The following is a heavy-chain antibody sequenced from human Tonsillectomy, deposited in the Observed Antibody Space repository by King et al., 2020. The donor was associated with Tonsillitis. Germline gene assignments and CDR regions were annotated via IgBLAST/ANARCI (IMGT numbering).Heavy chain of an antibody. CDR3: ARAIAAAGNFDY. J-gene: IGHJ4*02. Sequence: VQLVESGGGLVQPGGSLRLSCAASGFTCSSYGMSWVRQAPGKGLEWVANIKQDGSEKYYVDSVKGRFTISRDNAKNSLDLQMNSLRGEDTAVYYCARAIAAAGNFDYWGQGTLVTVSS. CDR1: GFTCSSYG. V-gene: IGHV3-7*03. D-gene: IGHD6-13*01. CDR2: IKQDGSEK.